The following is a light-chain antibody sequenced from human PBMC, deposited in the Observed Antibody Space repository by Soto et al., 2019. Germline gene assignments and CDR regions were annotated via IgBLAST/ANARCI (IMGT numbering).Light chain of an antibody. CDR3: SSYTSSSTVV. V-gene: IGLV2-14*01. CDR1: SSDVGGYNY. J-gene: IGLJ2*01. Sequence: QSVLTQPASVSGSPGQSSTISCTGTSSDVGGYNYVSWYQQHPGKAPKLMIYEVSNRPSGVSNRFSGSKSCNTASLTISGLQAEDEADYYCSSYTSSSTVVFGGGTKLTVL. CDR2: EVS.